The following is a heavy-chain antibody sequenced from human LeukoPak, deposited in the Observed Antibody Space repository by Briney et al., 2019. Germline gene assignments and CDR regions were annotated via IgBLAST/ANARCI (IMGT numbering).Heavy chain of an antibody. V-gene: IGHV3-30*18. J-gene: IGHJ5*02. CDR2: ISYDGSNK. Sequence: PGGSLRLSCAPSGFIFSDYYMDWVRQAPGKGLEWVAVISYDGSNKYYADSVKGRFTISRDNSKNTLYLQMNSLRAEDTAVYYCAKVAVTTHPPNHNWFDPWGQGTLVTVSS. D-gene: IGHD4-17*01. CDR1: GFIFSDYY. CDR3: AKVAVTTHPPNHNWFDP.